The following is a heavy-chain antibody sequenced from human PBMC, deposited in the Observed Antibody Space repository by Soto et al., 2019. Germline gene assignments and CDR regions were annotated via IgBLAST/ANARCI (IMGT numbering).Heavy chain of an antibody. D-gene: IGHD2-2*01. J-gene: IGHJ6*02. Sequence: PGGSLRLSCAASGFTFSSYAMSWVRQAPGKGLEWVSAISGSGGSTYYADSVKGRFTISRDNSKSTLYLQMNSLRAEDTAVYYCAKADQLLWMDPYGMDVWGQGTTVTV. CDR2: ISGSGGST. CDR3: AKADQLLWMDPYGMDV. CDR1: GFTFSSYA. V-gene: IGHV3-23*01.